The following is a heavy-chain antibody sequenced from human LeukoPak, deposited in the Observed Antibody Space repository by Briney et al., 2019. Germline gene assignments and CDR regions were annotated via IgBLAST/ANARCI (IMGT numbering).Heavy chain of an antibody. V-gene: IGHV3-30*02. CDR1: GFTFSSHG. CDR3: AKTYYDFWSGYYSFDY. CDR2: IRYDGSNK. Sequence: GGSLRLSCAASGFTFSSHGMHWVRQAPGKGLEWVAFIRYDGSNKYYADSVKGRFTISRDNSKNTLYLQMNSLRAEDTAVYYCAKTYYDFWSGYYSFDYWGQGTLVTVSS. J-gene: IGHJ4*02. D-gene: IGHD3-3*01.